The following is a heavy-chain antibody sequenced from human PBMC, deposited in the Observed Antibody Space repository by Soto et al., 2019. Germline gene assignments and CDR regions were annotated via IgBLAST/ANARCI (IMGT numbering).Heavy chain of an antibody. V-gene: IGHV4-39*01. CDR1: DDSINSDKYY. Sequence: PSETLSLTCSVSDDSINSDKYYWGWIRHPPGKGLEWIGSIYYRGNAYYNPSLQTRVTISLDKSKSQFSLKLNSVTAADSAVYFCARLEGLATISYYFDFWGPGALVTVS. CDR2: IYYRGNA. J-gene: IGHJ4*02. CDR3: ARLEGLATISYYFDF. D-gene: IGHD3-9*01.